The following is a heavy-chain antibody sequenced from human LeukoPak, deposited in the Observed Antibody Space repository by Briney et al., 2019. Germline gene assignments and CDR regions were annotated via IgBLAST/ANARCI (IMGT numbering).Heavy chain of an antibody. J-gene: IGHJ4*02. V-gene: IGHV3-20*04. CDR3: ARAEASYYYGSGSYYKPFDY. CDR2: INWNGGST. CDR1: GFTFDDYG. D-gene: IGHD3-10*01. Sequence: PGGSLRLSCAASGFTFDDYGMSWVRHAPGKGLEWVSGINWNGGSTGYADSVKGRFTISRDNAKNSLYLQMNSLRAEDTALYYCARAEASYYYGSGSYYKPFDYWGQGTLVTVSS.